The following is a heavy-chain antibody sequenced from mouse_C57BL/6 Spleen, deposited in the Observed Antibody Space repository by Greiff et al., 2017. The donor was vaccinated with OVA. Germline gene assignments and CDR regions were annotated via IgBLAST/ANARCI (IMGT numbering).Heavy chain of an antibody. D-gene: IGHD3-3*01. V-gene: IGHV2-3*01. CDR1: GFSLTSYG. CDR2: IWGDGST. Sequence: VQLQQSGPGLVAPSQSLSITCTVSGFSLTSYGVSWVRQPPGKGLEWLGVIWGDGSTNYHSALISRLSISKDNSKSQVFLKLNSQHSEDNATYYCAKGTAGREFDYWGQGTTLTVSS. CDR3: AKGTAGREFDY. J-gene: IGHJ2*01.